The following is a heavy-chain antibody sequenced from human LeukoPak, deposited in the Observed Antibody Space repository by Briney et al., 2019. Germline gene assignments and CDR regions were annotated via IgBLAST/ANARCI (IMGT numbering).Heavy chain of an antibody. J-gene: IGHJ3*02. CDR1: GGSISSSPYY. V-gene: IGHV4-39*07. CDR2: FYYSGST. D-gene: IGHD4-17*01. Sequence: PSETLSLTCTVSGGSISSSPYYWGWIRQPPGKGLEWIGSFYYSGSTYYNPSLKSRVTISVDKSKNQFSLKLSSVTAADTAVYYCARVGGDYDAFDIWGQGTMVTVSS. CDR3: ARVGGDYDAFDI.